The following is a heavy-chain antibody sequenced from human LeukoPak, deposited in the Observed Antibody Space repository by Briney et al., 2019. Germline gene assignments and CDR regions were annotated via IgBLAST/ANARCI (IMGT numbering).Heavy chain of an antibody. Sequence: ETLSLTCTVSGGSISSYYWSWIRQPPGKGLEWVAHINHDGSEKYYVDSVKGRFTISRDNAKNSLYLQMNSLRVENTAVYYCARDRAVAGLCDYWGQGTLVTVSS. V-gene: IGHV3-7*01. CDR3: ARDRAVAGLCDY. D-gene: IGHD6-19*01. J-gene: IGHJ4*02. CDR2: INHDGSEK. CDR1: GGSISSYY.